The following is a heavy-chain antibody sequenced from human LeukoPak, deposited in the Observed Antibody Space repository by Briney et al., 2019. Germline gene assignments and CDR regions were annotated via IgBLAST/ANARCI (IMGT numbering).Heavy chain of an antibody. V-gene: IGHV3-33*08. J-gene: IGHJ4*02. CDR1: GFTFSSYG. D-gene: IGHD3-16*02. Sequence: PGGSLRLSCVASGFTFSSYGMHWVRQAPGKGLEWVALIWYDGSSKHYADSVRGRFTISRDNSKNTLYLQMNSLRAEDTAVYYCARDFELSHWGQGTLVTVSS. CDR3: ARDFELSH. CDR2: IWYDGSSK.